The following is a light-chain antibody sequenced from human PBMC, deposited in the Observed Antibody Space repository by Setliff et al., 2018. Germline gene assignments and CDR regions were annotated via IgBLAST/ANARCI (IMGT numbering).Light chain of an antibody. J-gene: IGLJ2*01. CDR2: EVT. Sequence: QSVLTQPASVSGSPGQSITISCTGANSDIGTYNLVSWYQQYPGRAPNLMIYEVTRRPSGVSDRFSASKSGNTASLTISGLQAEDEADYYCSSYGRNRSYVYVLFGGGTKATVL. CDR3: SSYGRNRSYVYVL. V-gene: IGLV2-23*02. CDR1: NSDIGTYNL.